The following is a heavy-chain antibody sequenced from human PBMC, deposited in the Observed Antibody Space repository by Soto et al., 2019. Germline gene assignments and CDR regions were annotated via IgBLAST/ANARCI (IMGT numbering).Heavy chain of an antibody. Sequence: PSETLSLTCAAYGGSFSGYYWSWIRQPPGKGLEWIGSIYYSGSTYYNPSLKSRVTISVDTSKNQFTLMLSSVTAADTAVYYCARRVRGDFDYWGQGTLVTVSS. D-gene: IGHD3-16*01. CDR3: ARRVRGDFDY. V-gene: IGHV4-34*01. J-gene: IGHJ4*02. CDR2: IYYSGST. CDR1: GGSFSGYY.